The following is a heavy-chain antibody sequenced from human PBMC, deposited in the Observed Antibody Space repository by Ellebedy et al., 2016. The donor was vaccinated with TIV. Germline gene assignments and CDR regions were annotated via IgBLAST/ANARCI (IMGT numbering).Heavy chain of an antibody. J-gene: IGHJ4*02. CDR2: MFSGGDT. D-gene: IGHD3-10*01. Sequence: GESLKISCAASGFPVSSNFMSWVRQAPKGLEWVAAMFSGGDTYYEDSVKGRFTISRDSFKNTLHLQMNSLRAEDTAVYYCASPPGVVALWGQGTLVTVSS. V-gene: IGHV3-53*01. CDR1: GFPVSSNF. CDR3: ASPPGVVAL.